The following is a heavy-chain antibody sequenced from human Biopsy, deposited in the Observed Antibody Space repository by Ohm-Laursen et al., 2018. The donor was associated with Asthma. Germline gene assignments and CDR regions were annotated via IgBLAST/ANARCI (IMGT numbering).Heavy chain of an antibody. D-gene: IGHD2-2*01. J-gene: IGHJ4*02. V-gene: IGHV1-69*01. CDR2: INSVFGTT. CDR1: GGTFNTSV. CDR3: ARKAGSCISRTCYSLDF. Sequence: SVKASRKSLGGTFNTSVIGSVRQAPGQGLGWMGGINSVFGTTTYPQKFQDRVTITADDSASTVYMELSSLRSEDTAVYYCARKAGSCISRTCYSLDFWGQGTLVTVSS.